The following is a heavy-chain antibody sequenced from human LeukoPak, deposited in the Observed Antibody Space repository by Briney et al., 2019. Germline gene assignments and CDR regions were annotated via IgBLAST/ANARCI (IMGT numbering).Heavy chain of an antibody. Sequence: SETLSLTCTVSGGSISSYYWSWIRQPPGKGLEWIGYIYYSGSTNYNPSLKSRVTISVDTSKNQFPLKLSSVTAADTAMYHCARHGWDYDPGTYYTFDPWGQGTLVTVSS. CDR3: ARHGWDYDPGTYYTFDP. CDR1: GGSISSYY. J-gene: IGHJ5*02. D-gene: IGHD3-10*01. CDR2: IYYSGST. V-gene: IGHV4-59*01.